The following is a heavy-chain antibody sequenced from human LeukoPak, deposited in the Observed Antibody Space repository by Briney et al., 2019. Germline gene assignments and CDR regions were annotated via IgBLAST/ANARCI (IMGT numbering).Heavy chain of an antibody. D-gene: IGHD3-3*01. V-gene: IGHV4-34*01. CDR1: GGSFSGYY. CDR3: AREKSGYFDY. CDR2: IYHSGST. Sequence: SETLSLTCAVYGGSFSGYYWSWIRQPPGKGLEWIGYIYHSGSTYYNPSLKSRVTISVDRSKNQFSLKLSSVTAADTAVYYCAREKSGYFDYWGQGTLVTVSS. J-gene: IGHJ4*02.